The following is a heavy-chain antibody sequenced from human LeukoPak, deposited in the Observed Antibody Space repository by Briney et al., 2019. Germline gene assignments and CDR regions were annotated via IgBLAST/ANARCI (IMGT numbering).Heavy chain of an antibody. CDR2: IYTSGNT. V-gene: IGHV4-4*07. CDR3: ARDQVSSGGYPYYYYMDV. Sequence: PSETLSLTCTVSGDSISNYFWSWIRQPAGKGLEWIGRIYTSGNTDYNPSLKSRVTISVDTSKNQFSLKLSSVTAADTAVYYCARDQVSSGGYPYYYYMDVWGKGTTVTVSS. J-gene: IGHJ6*03. D-gene: IGHD6-19*01. CDR1: GDSISNYF.